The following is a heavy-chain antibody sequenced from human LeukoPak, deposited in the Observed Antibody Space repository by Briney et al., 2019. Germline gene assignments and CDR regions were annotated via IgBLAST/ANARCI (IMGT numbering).Heavy chain of an antibody. J-gene: IGHJ4*02. CDR3: AKAWPAAGTLLYFDY. D-gene: IGHD6-13*01. V-gene: IGHV4-4*07. CDR1: GGSISSYY. Sequence: SETLSLTCTVSGGSISSYYWSWIRQPAGKGLEWIGRIYTSGSTNYNPSLKSRVTMSVDTSKNQFSLKLSSVTAADTAVYYCAKAWPAAGTLLYFDYWGQGTLVTVSS. CDR2: IYTSGST.